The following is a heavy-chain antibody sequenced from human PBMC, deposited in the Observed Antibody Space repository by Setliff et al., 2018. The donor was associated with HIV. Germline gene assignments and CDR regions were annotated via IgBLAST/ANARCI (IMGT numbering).Heavy chain of an antibody. J-gene: IGHJ5*02. V-gene: IGHV4-4*07. CDR2: IDSSGTT. Sequence: PSETLSLTCTISGGSFGVYRWSWIRQSAGRGLEWIGRIDSSGTTNYNPSLKSRVTMSIDTSKNQFSLKLTSVTAADTAVYYCARDRHSSGLGSYGPWGPGTLVTVSS. CDR3: ARDRHSSGLGSYGP. D-gene: IGHD3-10*01. CDR1: GGSFGVYR.